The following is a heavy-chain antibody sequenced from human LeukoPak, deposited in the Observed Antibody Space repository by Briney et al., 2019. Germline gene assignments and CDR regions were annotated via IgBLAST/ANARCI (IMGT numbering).Heavy chain of an antibody. V-gene: IGHV3-48*03. D-gene: IGHD2-15*01. CDR1: GFTFSSYE. J-gene: IGHJ4*02. CDR3: ASEGYCSGGSCYPFDY. CDR2: ISSSGSTI. Sequence: PGGSLRLSCAASGFTFSSYEMNWVRQAPGKGLEWVSYISSSGSTIYYADSVKGRFTISRDNAKNSLYLQMNSLRAEDTAVYYCASEGYCSGGSCYPFDYWGQGTLVTVSS.